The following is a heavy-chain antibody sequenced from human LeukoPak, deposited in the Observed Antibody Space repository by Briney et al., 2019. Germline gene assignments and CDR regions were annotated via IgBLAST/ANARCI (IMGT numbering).Heavy chain of an antibody. V-gene: IGHV1-69*05. J-gene: IGHJ5*02. D-gene: IGHD4-23*01. CDR1: VCTFISYA. CDR2: IIPIFGTA. CDR3: ARVTVALTNWFDP. Sequence: SVNVSCKASVCTFISYAISWVRQAPGQGLEWMGGIIPIFGTANYAQKFQGRVTITTDESTSTAYMELSSLRSEDTALYYCARVTVALTNWFDPWGQGTLVTVSA.